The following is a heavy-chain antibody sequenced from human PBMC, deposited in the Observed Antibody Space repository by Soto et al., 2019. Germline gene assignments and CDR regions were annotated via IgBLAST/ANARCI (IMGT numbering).Heavy chain of an antibody. D-gene: IGHD4-17*01. Sequence: PLETLSLTCTVYRGSISSSYWSWTRRPAGKGLEWIGRIYTSGSTNYNPSLKSRVTMSVDTSKKKFSLKMSSVTAADTAVYYCARSYGSRYFDYWGQGTLVTVSS. V-gene: IGHV4-4*07. CDR1: RGSISSSY. CDR2: IYTSGST. J-gene: IGHJ4*02. CDR3: ARSYGSRYFDY.